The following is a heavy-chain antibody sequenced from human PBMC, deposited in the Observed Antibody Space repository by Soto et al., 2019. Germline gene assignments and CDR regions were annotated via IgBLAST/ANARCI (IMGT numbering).Heavy chain of an antibody. V-gene: IGHV4-34*01. D-gene: IGHD3-3*01. CDR1: GGSFSGYY. CDR2: INDSGNT. CDR3: ARSGVFWSGSIAYKWFDP. Sequence: QVQLQQWGAGLLKPSETLSLTCVAYGGSFSGYYWTWIRQPPGKGLEWIGEINDSGNTNYNPSLKSRVTMSVDTSKNQFSLKLNSVTAADTAVYYCARSGVFWSGSIAYKWFDPWGQGTPVTVSS. J-gene: IGHJ5*02.